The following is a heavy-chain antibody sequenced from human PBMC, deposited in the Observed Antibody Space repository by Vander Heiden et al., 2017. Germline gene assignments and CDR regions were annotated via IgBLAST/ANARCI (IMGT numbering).Heavy chain of an antibody. CDR3: ARDHLSPYSKYAIGWFDP. CDR1: GLTFSSYS. Sequence: ELQLVESGGGLVHLGGSLRLSCAASGLTFSSYSMNWVRQAPGKGLEWVSYISSSSSTIYYADSVKSRFTISRDNAKNSLYLQMNSLRDEDTAVYCCARDHLSPYSKYAIGWFDPWGQGTLVTVSS. J-gene: IGHJ5*02. D-gene: IGHD4-4*01. CDR2: ISSSSSTI. V-gene: IGHV3-48*02.